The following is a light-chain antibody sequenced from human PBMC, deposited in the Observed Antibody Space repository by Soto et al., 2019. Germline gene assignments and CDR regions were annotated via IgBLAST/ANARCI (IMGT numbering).Light chain of an antibody. CDR1: HDITSY. V-gene: IGKV1-33*01. CDR2: DAS. J-gene: IGKJ1*01. CDR3: QHYNSYSEA. Sequence: DIQMTQSPSSLSASVGDRVTITCQASHDITSYLNWYQHKPGKAPKLLIYDASILEAGVPSRFSGSGSGTEFTLTISSLQPDDFATYYCQHYNSYSEAFGQATKVDIK.